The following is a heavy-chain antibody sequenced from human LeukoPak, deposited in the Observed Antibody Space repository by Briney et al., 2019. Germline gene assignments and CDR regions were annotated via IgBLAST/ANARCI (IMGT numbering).Heavy chain of an antibody. D-gene: IGHD3-22*01. CDR3: ARDHYYDSSGYYLFY. V-gene: IGHV3-9*01. J-gene: IGHJ4*02. CDR1: GFTFDDYA. Sequence: GGSLRLSCAASGFTFDDYAMHWVRQAPGKGLEWVSGISWNSGSIGYADSVKGRFTISRDNAKNSLYLQMNSLRAEDTAVYYCARDHYYDSSGYYLFYWGQGTLVTVSS. CDR2: ISWNSGSI.